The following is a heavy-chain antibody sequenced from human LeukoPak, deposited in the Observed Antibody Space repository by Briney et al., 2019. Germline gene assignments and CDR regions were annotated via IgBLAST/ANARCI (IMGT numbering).Heavy chain of an antibody. V-gene: IGHV3-7*05. J-gene: IGHJ2*01. Sequence: GGSLRLSCAASGFTFSSYWMSWVRQAPGKGLEWVANIKQDGSEKYYVDSVKGRFTISRDNAKNSLYLQMNSPRAEDTAVYYCAGLAAAGPTLWYFDLWGRGTLVTVSS. D-gene: IGHD6-13*01. CDR1: GFTFSSYW. CDR3: AGLAAAGPTLWYFDL. CDR2: IKQDGSEK.